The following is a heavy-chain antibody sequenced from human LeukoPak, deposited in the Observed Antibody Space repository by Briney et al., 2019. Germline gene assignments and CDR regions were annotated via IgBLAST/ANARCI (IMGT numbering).Heavy chain of an antibody. CDR2: ISNGGST. Sequence: PSETLSLTCTVSGGSISSFYWSWIRQPPGEGLEWIGYISNGGSTKYNPSLKSRVTISVDTSKNLLSLKLSSVTAADTAVYHCVRLQPDTGEWAFDIWGQGTMVSVSS. CDR1: GGSISSFY. CDR3: VRLQPDTGEWAFDI. D-gene: IGHD1-1*01. V-gene: IGHV4-59*01. J-gene: IGHJ3*02.